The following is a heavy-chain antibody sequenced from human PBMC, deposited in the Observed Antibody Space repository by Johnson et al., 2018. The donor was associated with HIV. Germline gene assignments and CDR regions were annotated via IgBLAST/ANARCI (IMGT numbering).Heavy chain of an antibody. CDR2: IRNKAKSYTK. CDR3: AREGTTGRNDAFDI. Sequence: VQLVESGGGVAQPGRSLRLSCAATGFTLSRYDMHWVRQAPGKGLEWVGRIRNKAKSYTKEDAASVQGRFIISRDDSKNSLYLQMNSLKTEDAAVYYCAREGTTGRNDAFDIWGQGTMVTVSS. J-gene: IGHJ3*02. D-gene: IGHD1-1*01. V-gene: IGHV3-72*01. CDR1: GFTLSRYD.